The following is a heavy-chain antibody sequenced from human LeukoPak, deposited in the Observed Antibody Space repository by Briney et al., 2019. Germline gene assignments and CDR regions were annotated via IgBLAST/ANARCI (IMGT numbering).Heavy chain of an antibody. D-gene: IGHD3-10*01. V-gene: IGHV4-59*08. CDR3: ARHGDSGSSYYDY. CDR1: GGSISHYY. J-gene: IGHJ4*02. Sequence: PSETLSLTCTVSGGSISHYYWSWIRQPPGKGLEWIGYIYYSGDTNYNSSLKSRVTMSVDTSKNQFSLKLTSVTAADTAVYYCARHGDSGSSYYDYWGQGTLVTVSS. CDR2: IYYSGDT.